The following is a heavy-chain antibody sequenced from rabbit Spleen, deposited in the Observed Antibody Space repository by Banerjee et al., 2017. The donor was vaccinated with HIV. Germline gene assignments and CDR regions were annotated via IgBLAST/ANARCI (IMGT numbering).Heavy chain of an antibody. CDR1: GFSFSSTYW. CDR2: IVSTNDNT. Sequence: QEQLEESGGDLVKPEGSLTLTCTASGFSFSSTYWICWVRQAPGKGLEWIACIVSTNDNTYYASWAKGRFTISKTSSTTVTLQMTSLTAADTATYFCARDQAGTTDYRALALWGPGTLVTVS. D-gene: IGHD8-1*01. J-gene: IGHJ6*01. V-gene: IGHV1S45*01. CDR3: ARDQAGTTDYRALAL.